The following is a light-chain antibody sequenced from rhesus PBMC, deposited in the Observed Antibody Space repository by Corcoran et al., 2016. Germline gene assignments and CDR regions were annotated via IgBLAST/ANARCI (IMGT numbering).Light chain of an antibody. Sequence: DIQMTQSPSSLSASVGDRITITCRASQGISNWLAWYQQKPGKAPNLLNYRSSNLVTGVPSRVSGSGSGTDFILTISSLQPEDIATYYCQQNDTSPWTFGQGTKVEIK. CDR2: RSS. CDR3: QQNDTSPWT. CDR1: QGISNW. J-gene: IGKJ1*01. V-gene: IGKV1-69*01.